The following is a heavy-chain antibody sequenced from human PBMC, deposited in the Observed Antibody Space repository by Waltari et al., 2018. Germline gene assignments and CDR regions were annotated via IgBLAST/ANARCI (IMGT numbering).Heavy chain of an antibody. CDR2: IIPSFGTA. J-gene: IGHJ5*02. CDR3: ARTAAGGATIDWFDP. V-gene: IGHV1-69*14. Sequence: QVQLVQSGAEVKKPGSSVKVSCKASGGTFSSYAISWVRQAPGQGLEWMGGIIPSFGTANYAQKFQGRVTITADKSTSTAYMELSSLRSEDTAVYYCARTAAGGATIDWFDPWGQGTLVTVSS. CDR1: GGTFSSYA. D-gene: IGHD6-13*01.